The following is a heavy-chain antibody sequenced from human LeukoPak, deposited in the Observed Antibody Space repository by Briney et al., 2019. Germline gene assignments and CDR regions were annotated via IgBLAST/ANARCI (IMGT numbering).Heavy chain of an antibody. J-gene: IGHJ4*02. CDR1: GFTFSSHA. CDR2: ISGSGGST. V-gene: IGHV3-23*01. D-gene: IGHD3-22*01. CDR3: AKGLITMIVVVTPFDY. Sequence: PGGSLRLSCAASGFTFSSHAMSWVRQAPGKGLEWVSAISGSGGSTYYADSVKGRFTISRDNSKNTLYLQMNSLRAEDTAVYYCAKGLITMIVVVTPFDYWGQGTLVTVSS.